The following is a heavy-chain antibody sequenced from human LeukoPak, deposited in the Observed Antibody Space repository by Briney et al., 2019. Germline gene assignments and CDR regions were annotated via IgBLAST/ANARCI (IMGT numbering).Heavy chain of an antibody. D-gene: IGHD3-10*01. V-gene: IGHV4-4*07. CDR1: GDSMSSFY. J-gene: IGHJ4*02. CDR3: ARESVIQGVSHFDY. Sequence: KPSETLSLTCTVSGDSMSSFYWNWIRQPAGKGLEWIGRILPSGTSFSIPSLRSRLTMSLDTSKSQFSLRLNSVTAADTAVYYCARESVIQGVSHFDYWGQGTLVTVSA. CDR2: ILPSGTS.